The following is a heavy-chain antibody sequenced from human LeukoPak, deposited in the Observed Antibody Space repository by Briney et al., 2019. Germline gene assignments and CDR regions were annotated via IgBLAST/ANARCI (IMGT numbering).Heavy chain of an antibody. D-gene: IGHD6-19*01. J-gene: IGHJ3*02. CDR2: SYYSGST. Sequence: SETLSLTCTVSGGSINNCNWSWIWQRPPKGLERMGYSYYSGSTNYNPSLKSRLTISLDTSKNQFSLKLSSATAADTAVYYCARDPPRKSSSGCQLYAFDIWGQGTMVTVSS. CDR3: ARDPPRKSSSGCQLYAFDI. V-gene: IGHV4-59*01. CDR1: GGSINNCN.